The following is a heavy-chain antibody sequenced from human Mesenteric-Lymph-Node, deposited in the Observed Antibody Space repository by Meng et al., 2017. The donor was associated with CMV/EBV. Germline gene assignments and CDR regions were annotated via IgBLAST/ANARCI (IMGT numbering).Heavy chain of an antibody. J-gene: IGHJ4*02. D-gene: IGHD3-22*01. CDR1: GGSFSGYY. CDR3: ASFSPYYYDSSGFRDY. V-gene: IGHV4-34*01. Sequence: SETLSLTCAVYGGSFSGYYWSWIRQPPGKGLEWIGEINHSGSTNYNPSLKSRVTILVDTSKNQFSLNLSSVTAADTVVYYCASFSPYYYDSSGFRDYWGQGTLVTVSS. CDR2: INHSGST.